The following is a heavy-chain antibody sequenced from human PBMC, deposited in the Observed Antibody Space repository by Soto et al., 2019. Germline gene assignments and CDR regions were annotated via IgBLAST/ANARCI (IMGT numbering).Heavy chain of an antibody. D-gene: IGHD6-13*01. CDR1: GASFGGYY. CDR3: AVGSSSWYYYFGMDV. Sequence: SETLSLTCAVYGASFGGYYWSWIRQPPGKGLEWIGEINHSGSTNYNPSLKSRVTISVDTSKNQFSLKLSSVTAADTAVYYCAVGSSSWYYYFGMDVWGQGTTVTVSS. V-gene: IGHV4-34*01. CDR2: INHSGST. J-gene: IGHJ6*02.